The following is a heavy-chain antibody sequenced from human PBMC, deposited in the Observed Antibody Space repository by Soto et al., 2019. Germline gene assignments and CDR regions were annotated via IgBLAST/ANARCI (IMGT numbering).Heavy chain of an antibody. CDR1: GFTFSSYW. V-gene: IGHV3-7*03. CDR2: IKQDGSEK. Sequence: PGGSLRLSCAASGFTFSSYWMSWVRQAPGKGLEWVANIKQDGSEKYYVDSVKGRFTISRDNAKNSLYLQMNSLRAEDTAVYYCARVSGQFLEWLRRSHYFDYWGQGTLVTVSS. CDR3: ARVSGQFLEWLRRSHYFDY. D-gene: IGHD3-3*01. J-gene: IGHJ4*02.